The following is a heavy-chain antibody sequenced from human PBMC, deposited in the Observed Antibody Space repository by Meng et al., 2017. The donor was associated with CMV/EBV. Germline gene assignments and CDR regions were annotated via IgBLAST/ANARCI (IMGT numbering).Heavy chain of an antibody. V-gene: IGHV3-11*06. CDR3: ARESTISGVVIPNYYYYGMDV. Sequence: GGSLRLSCAASGFTFSDYYMSWIRQAPGKGLEWVSSISSSSSYIYYADSVKGRFTISRDNAKNSLYLQMNSLRAEDTAVYYCARESTISGVVIPNYYYYGMDVWGQGTTVTVSS. D-gene: IGHD3-3*01. CDR1: GFTFSDYY. J-gene: IGHJ6*02. CDR2: ISSSSSYI.